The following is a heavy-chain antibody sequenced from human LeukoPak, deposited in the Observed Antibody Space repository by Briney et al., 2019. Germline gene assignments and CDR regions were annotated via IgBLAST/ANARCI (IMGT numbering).Heavy chain of an antibody. CDR1: GGSISSSSYY. Sequence: SETLSLTCTVSGGSISSSSYYWGWIRQPPGKGLEWIGSIYYSGSTYYNPSLKSRVTISVDTSKNQFSLKLSSVTAADTAVYYCARMAMMNIYWFDPWGQGTLVTVSS. CDR3: ARMAMMNIYWFDP. D-gene: IGHD5-12*01. J-gene: IGHJ5*02. CDR2: IYYSGST. V-gene: IGHV4-39*07.